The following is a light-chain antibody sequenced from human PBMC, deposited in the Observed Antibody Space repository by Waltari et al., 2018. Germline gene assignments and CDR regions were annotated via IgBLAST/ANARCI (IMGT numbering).Light chain of an antibody. Sequence: EIVLTQTPLSLSVTPGQPASISCKSSQSLLHRSGRTFYYWYLRKPGQSPQLLIYEVSKRPSGVPDRFSGSVSGTDFTLKISRVEAEDVGVYYCMQSMGLPPAITFGQGTRLEIK. CDR2: EVS. CDR1: QSLLHRSGRTF. V-gene: IGKV2D-29*02. CDR3: MQSMGLPPAIT. J-gene: IGKJ5*01.